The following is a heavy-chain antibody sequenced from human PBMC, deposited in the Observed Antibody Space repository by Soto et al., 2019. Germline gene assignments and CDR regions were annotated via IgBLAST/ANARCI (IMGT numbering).Heavy chain of an antibody. V-gene: IGHV1-2*02. CDR3: ARQQDRGIMAAGFDY. CDR2: VNPLTGDT. D-gene: IGHD1-26*01. Sequence: ASVKVSCKASGYTLTAYYVHWVRQAPGQGLEWMGWVNPLTGDTTYAQKFEGRVTMTRDTSISTAYMELSRLRSDDTAIYYCARQQDRGIMAAGFDYWGQGTPVTVSS. J-gene: IGHJ4*02. CDR1: GYTLTAYY.